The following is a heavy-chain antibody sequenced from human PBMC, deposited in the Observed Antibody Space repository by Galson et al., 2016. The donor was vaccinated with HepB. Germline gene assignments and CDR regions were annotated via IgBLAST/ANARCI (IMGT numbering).Heavy chain of an antibody. D-gene: IGHD6-6*01. Sequence: SETLSLTCAVYGGSFNGYYWSWIRQSPAKGLEWIGEVNHSGSTNHNPSLKSRVTMSVDTSKNQFSLKLTSVTAADTAVYYCARARRRAAARLSTNYGMDVWGQGTTVTVSS. CDR1: GGSFNGYY. J-gene: IGHJ6*02. CDR3: ARARRRAAARLSTNYGMDV. CDR2: VNHSGST. V-gene: IGHV4-34*01.